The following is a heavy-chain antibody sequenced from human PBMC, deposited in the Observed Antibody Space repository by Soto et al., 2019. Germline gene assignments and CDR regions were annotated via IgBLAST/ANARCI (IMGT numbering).Heavy chain of an antibody. CDR2: IWYDGSNK. V-gene: IGHV3-33*01. CDR1: GFTFSSYG. D-gene: IGHD3-9*01. CDR3: ARDHEFFFDILTGYYRPQLRGMDV. Sequence: GGSLRLSCAASGFTFSSYGMHWVRQAPGKGLEWVAVIWYDGSNKYYADSVKGRFTISRDNSKNTLYLQMNSLRAEYTAVYYCARDHEFFFDILTGYYRPQLRGMDVWGQGTTVTVSS. J-gene: IGHJ6*02.